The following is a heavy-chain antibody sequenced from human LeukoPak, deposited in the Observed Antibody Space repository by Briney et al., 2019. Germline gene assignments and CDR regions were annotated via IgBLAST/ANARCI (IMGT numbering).Heavy chain of an antibody. CDR1: GGSLSSSSYY. V-gene: IGHV4-39*01. Sequence: SETLSLTCTVSGGSLSSSSYYWGWLRQPPGTGLEWIGSIYYNGRSYYNPSLKSRVNISVDTSKNQFSLKLSSVTAADTAVYYCARHGLEYSSSWGSHAFDIWGQGTMVTVSS. J-gene: IGHJ3*02. CDR3: ARHGLEYSSSWGSHAFDI. D-gene: IGHD6-6*01. CDR2: IYYNGRS.